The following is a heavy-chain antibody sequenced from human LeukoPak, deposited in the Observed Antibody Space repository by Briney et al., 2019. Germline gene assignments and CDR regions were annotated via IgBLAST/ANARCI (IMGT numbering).Heavy chain of an antibody. CDR2: IYYSGST. J-gene: IGHJ5*02. CDR1: GGSISSYY. D-gene: IGHD6-13*01. Sequence: PSETLSLTCTVSGGSISSYYWSWIRQPPGKGLEWIGYIYYSGSTNYNPSLKSRVTISVDTSKNQFSLKLSSVTAADTAVYYCARVGSSWPPINMVRGGWFDTWGQGTLVTVSS. CDR3: ARVGSSWPPINMVRGGWFDT. V-gene: IGHV4-59*01.